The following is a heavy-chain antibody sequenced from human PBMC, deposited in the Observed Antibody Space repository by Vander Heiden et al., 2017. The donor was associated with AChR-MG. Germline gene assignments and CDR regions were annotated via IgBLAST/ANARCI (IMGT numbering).Heavy chain of an antibody. J-gene: IGHJ4*02. CDR1: GFTFSSYA. D-gene: IGHD2-21*02. CDR2: ISRNGGST. Sequence: EVQLVESGGGLVQPGGSLRISCSASGFTFSSYAMHWVRPAPGKGLEYGSAISRNGGSTYYADSVKGRFTISRDNSKNTLYLQMSSLRAEDTAGYYCVKGSAYCGGDCYNYFDYWGQGTLVTVSS. V-gene: IGHV3-64D*06. CDR3: VKGSAYCGGDCYNYFDY.